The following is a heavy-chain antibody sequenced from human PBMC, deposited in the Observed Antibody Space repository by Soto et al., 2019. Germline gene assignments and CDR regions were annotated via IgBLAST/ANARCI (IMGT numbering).Heavy chain of an antibody. V-gene: IGHV3-48*01. Sequence: GGSLRLCCAASGFTFSSYSMNWVRQAPGKGLEWVSYISSSSSTIYYADSVKGRFTISRDNAKNSLYLQMNSLRAEDTAVYYCARSGAPYYYYMDVWGKGTTVTVSS. D-gene: IGHD3-10*01. CDR2: ISSSSSTI. J-gene: IGHJ6*03. CDR1: GFTFSSYS. CDR3: ARSGAPYYYYMDV.